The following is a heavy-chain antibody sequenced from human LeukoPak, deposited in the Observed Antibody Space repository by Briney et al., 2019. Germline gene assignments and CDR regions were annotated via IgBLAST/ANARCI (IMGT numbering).Heavy chain of an antibody. CDR1: GGTFSSYA. V-gene: IGHV1-69*06. CDR2: IIPIFGTT. J-gene: IGHJ4*02. D-gene: IGHD3-10*01. Sequence: SVQVSCKASGGTFSSYAIGWVRQAPGQGLEWMGGIIPIFGTTIYAQKFQGRVTMTEDTSTDTAYMELSSLRSEDTAVYYCATHYYGSGSYYKYWGQGTLVTVSS. CDR3: ATHYYGSGSYYKY.